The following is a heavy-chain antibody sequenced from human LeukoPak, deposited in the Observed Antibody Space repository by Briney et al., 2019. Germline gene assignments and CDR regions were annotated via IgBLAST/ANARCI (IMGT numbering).Heavy chain of an antibody. Sequence: GGSLRLSCAASGFTFSSYDMHWVRQAPGKGLEWVSGISASGSSTYYADSVKGRFTISRDNSKNTLFLQMNSLRVEDTAVYYCAKRSYYDSSGYPFDCWGQGTLVIVSS. V-gene: IGHV3-23*01. CDR2: ISASGSST. D-gene: IGHD3-22*01. CDR3: AKRSYYDSSGYPFDC. J-gene: IGHJ4*02. CDR1: GFTFSSYD.